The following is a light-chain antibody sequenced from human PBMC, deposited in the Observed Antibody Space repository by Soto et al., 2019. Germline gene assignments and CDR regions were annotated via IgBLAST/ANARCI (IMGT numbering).Light chain of an antibody. V-gene: IGKV3-15*01. CDR2: AAS. CDR1: QSVSSSY. CDR3: QQYNNWPRT. J-gene: IGKJ1*01. Sequence: EIVLTQSPGTLSLSPGARAPLSCRASQSVSSSYLAWYQQNLGQAPRLLIYAASTRATGIPAGFSGSGSGTEFTLTISSLQSEDFVVYYCQQYNNWPRTFGQGTKVDI.